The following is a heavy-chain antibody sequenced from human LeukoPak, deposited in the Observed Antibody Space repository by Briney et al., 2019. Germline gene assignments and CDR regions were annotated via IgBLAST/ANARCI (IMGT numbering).Heavy chain of an antibody. CDR1: GFTFSNYG. J-gene: IGHJ3*02. V-gene: IGHV3-33*01. CDR3: ARPLSIVGATIGAFDI. Sequence: GGSLRLSCAASGFTFSNYGMHWVRQAPGKGQEGLAVIWYDGSNGYYADSVKGRFTISRDNSKNTLYLQMNSLRAEDTAVYYCARPLSIVGATIGAFDIWGQGTMVTVSS. D-gene: IGHD1-26*01. CDR2: IWYDGSNG.